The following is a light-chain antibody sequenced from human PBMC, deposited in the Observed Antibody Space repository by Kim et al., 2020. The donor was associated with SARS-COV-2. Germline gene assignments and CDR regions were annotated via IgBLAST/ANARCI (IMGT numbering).Light chain of an antibody. CDR2: RDN. J-gene: IGLJ1*01. CDR1: NVGSKN. Sequence: LGHTATITCGGNNVGSKNVHWYQKKPSQAPVLVIYRDNDRPSVIPERFSGSDSGNTATLTISRAQAGDEADYYCHVWDTDSSTYVFGAGTKVTVL. V-gene: IGLV3-9*01. CDR3: HVWDTDSSTYV.